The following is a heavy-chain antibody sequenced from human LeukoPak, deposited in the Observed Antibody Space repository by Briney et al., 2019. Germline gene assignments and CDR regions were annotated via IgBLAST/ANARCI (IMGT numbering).Heavy chain of an antibody. J-gene: IGHJ4*02. CDR2: ISSSSSYI. CDR1: GFTFSSYS. CDR3: ARDITAVPFVD. D-gene: IGHD2-21*01. Sequence: GGSLRLSCAASGFTFSSYSMNWVRQAPGKGLEWVSSISSSSSYIYYADSVKGRFTISRDNAKNSLYLQMNSLRAEDTAVYYCARDITAVPFVDWGQGTLVTVSS. V-gene: IGHV3-21*01.